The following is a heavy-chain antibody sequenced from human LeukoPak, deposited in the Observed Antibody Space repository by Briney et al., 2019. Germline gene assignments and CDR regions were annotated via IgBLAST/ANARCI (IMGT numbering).Heavy chain of an antibody. CDR1: GYPISSGYY. CDR2: IYHSGST. D-gene: IGHD6-13*01. Sequence: SETLSLTCTVSGYPISSGYYWGWTRQPPGKGLEWIGSIYHSGSTYYNPSLKSRVTISVDTSKNQFSLRLSSVTAADTAVYYCVRDGYSSSWYWFDPWGQGTLVTVSS. J-gene: IGHJ5*02. V-gene: IGHV4-38-2*02. CDR3: VRDGYSSSWYWFDP.